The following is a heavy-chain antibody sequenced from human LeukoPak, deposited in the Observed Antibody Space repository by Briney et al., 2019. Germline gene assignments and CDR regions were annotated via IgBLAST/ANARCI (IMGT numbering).Heavy chain of an antibody. CDR3: ARETYYYDSSGYFFEDY. V-gene: IGHV1-18*01. CDR2: ISAYNGNT. J-gene: IGHJ4*02. CDR1: GYTFTSYG. Sequence: ASVKVSCKASGYTFTSYGISWVRQAPGQGLEWMGWISAYNGNTNYAQKFQGRVTMTTDTSTSTAYMELRSLRSDDTAVYYCARETYYYDSSGYFFEDYWGQGTLVTVSS. D-gene: IGHD3-22*01.